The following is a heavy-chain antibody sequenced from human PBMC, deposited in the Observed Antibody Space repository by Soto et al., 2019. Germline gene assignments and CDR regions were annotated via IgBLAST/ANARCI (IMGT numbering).Heavy chain of an antibody. Sequence: QLQLQESGPGLVKPSETLSLTCTVSGGSISSSSYYWGWIRQPPGKGLEWIGSIYYSGSTYYNPSLKSRVTISVDTSKNQFSLKLSSVTAADTAVYYCARHIVVVTAIREIDYWGQGTLVTVSS. D-gene: IGHD2-21*02. CDR1: GGSISSSSYY. J-gene: IGHJ4*02. CDR2: IYYSGST. CDR3: ARHIVVVTAIREIDY. V-gene: IGHV4-39*01.